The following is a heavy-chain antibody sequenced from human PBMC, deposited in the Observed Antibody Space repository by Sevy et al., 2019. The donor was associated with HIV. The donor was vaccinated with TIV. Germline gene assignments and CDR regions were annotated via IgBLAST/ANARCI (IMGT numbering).Heavy chain of an antibody. CDR2: ISYDGSNK. D-gene: IGHD6-13*01. CDR1: GFTFSSYG. Sequence: GGSLRLSCAASGFTFSSYGMHWVRQAPGKGLEWVAVISYDGSNKYYADSVKGRFTISRDNSKNTLYLQMNSLRAEDTAVYYCAKEYLRSIAAAGMVGYFQHWGQGTLVTVSS. CDR3: AKEYLRSIAAAGMVGYFQH. J-gene: IGHJ1*01. V-gene: IGHV3-30*18.